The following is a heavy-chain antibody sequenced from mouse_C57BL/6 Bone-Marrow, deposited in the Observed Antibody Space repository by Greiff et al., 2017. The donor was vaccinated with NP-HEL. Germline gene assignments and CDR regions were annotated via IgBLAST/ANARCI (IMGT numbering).Heavy chain of an antibody. J-gene: IGHJ2*01. Sequence: EVKVVESGGGLVKPGGSLKLSCAASGFTFSSYAMSWVRQTPEKRLEWVATISDGGSYTYYPDNVKGRFTISRDNAKNNLYLQMSHLKSEDTAMYYCARFTTVVARGFDYWGQGTTLTVSS. D-gene: IGHD1-1*01. V-gene: IGHV5-4*03. CDR1: GFTFSSYA. CDR2: ISDGGSYT. CDR3: ARFTTVVARGFDY.